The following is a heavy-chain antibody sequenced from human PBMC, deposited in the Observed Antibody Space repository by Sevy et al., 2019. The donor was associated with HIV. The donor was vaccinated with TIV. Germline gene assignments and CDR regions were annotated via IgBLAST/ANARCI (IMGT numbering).Heavy chain of an antibody. CDR2: MNPNSGNT. J-gene: IGHJ5*02. D-gene: IGHD2-2*01. CDR1: GYTFTNYD. V-gene: IGHV1-8*01. CDR3: ARGTVMAGIVGVPGARGWFDP. Sequence: ASVKVSCKASGYTFTNYDINWVRQATGQGLEWMGWMNPNSGNTGYAQKFQGRVTMTRNTSISTAYMELSSLRSEDKAEEYCARGTVMAGIVGVPGARGWFDPWGQGTLVTVSS.